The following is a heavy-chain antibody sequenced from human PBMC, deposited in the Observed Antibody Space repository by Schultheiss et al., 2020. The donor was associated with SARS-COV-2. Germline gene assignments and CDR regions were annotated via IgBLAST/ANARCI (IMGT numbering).Heavy chain of an antibody. CDR2: IYYSGST. D-gene: IGHD6-13*01. CDR1: GGSISSSNW. Sequence: SETLSLTCAVSGGSISSSNWWSWVRQPPGKGLEWIGYIYYSGSTNYNPSLKSRVTISVDTSKNQFSLKLSSVTAADTAVYYCARDSSSWYSYWGQGTLVTVSS. J-gene: IGHJ4*02. CDR3: ARDSSSWYSY. V-gene: IGHV4-4*02.